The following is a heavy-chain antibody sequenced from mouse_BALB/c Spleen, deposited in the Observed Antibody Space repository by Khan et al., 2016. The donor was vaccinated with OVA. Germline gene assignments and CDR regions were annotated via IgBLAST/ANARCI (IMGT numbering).Heavy chain of an antibody. CDR3: ARSGTISTVVVTDFDF. CDR1: GYSITSDYA. V-gene: IGHV3-2*02. CDR2: IKSSGST. Sequence: EVKLEESGPGLVKPSQSPSLTCTVTGYSITSDYAWNWIRQFPGNKLEWMGYIKSSGSTSYNPSLKSRISISRDTSKNQFFLPLNSVTTEDTATYYCARSGTISTVVVTDFDFWGQGTTLTVSS. J-gene: IGHJ2*01. D-gene: IGHD1-1*01.